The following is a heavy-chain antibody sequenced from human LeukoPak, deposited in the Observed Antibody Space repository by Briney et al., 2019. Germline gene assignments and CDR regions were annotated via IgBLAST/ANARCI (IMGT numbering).Heavy chain of an antibody. D-gene: IGHD2-8*01. CDR3: AKAYCTNGVCPPGN. J-gene: IGHJ4*02. CDR2: ISSSGSTI. V-gene: IGHV3-48*03. Sequence: GGSLRLSCAASGFTFSSYEMNWVRQAPGKGLEWVSYISSSGSTIYYADSVKGRFTISRDNAKNSLYLQMNSLRAEDMALYYCAKAYCTNGVCPPGNWGQGTLVTVSS. CDR1: GFTFSSYE.